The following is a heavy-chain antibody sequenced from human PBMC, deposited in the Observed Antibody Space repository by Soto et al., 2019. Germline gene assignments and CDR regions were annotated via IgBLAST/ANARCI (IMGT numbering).Heavy chain of an antibody. Sequence: EVQLVESGGGLVKPGGSLRLSCAASGVTFSSYSMNWVRQPPGKGLAWVSSISSSSSYIYYADSVKSRFTISRDNAKNSLYRQMNSVRAEDTAVYYCARDIGTARNGNYYYYGMDVWGQGTTVTVSS. CDR2: ISSSSSYI. V-gene: IGHV3-21*01. J-gene: IGHJ6*02. D-gene: IGHD6-6*01. CDR1: GVTFSSYS. CDR3: ARDIGTARNGNYYYYGMDV.